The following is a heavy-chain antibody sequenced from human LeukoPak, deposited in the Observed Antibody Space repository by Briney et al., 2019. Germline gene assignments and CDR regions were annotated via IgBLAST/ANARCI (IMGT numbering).Heavy chain of an antibody. V-gene: IGHV3-74*01. CDR3: ARAFDFWSGYYSVDY. CDR2: IKTDGSIT. Sequence: GGSLRLSCAASGFSFSVYWMHWVRQAPGKGPVWVSRIKTDGSITDYADFVKGRFTISRDNAKNSLYLQMNSLRAEDTAVYYCARAFDFWSGYYSVDYWGQGTLVTVSS. J-gene: IGHJ4*02. CDR1: GFSFSVYW. D-gene: IGHD3-3*01.